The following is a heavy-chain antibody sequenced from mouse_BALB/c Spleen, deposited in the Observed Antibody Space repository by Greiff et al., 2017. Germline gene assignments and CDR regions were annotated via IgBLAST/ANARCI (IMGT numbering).Heavy chain of an antibody. CDR3: ARDAWFAY. CDR1: GFTFSSYT. V-gene: IGHV5-9*03. J-gene: IGHJ3*01. CDR2: ISSGGGNT. Sequence: EVKLVESGGGLVKPGGSLKLSCAASGFTFSSYTMSWVRQTPEKRLEWVATISSGGGNTYYPDSVKGRFTISRDNAKNNLYLQMSSLRSEDTALYYCARDAWFAYWGQGTLVTVSA.